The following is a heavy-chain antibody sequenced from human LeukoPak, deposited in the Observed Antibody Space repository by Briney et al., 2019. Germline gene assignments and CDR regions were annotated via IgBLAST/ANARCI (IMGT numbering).Heavy chain of an antibody. Sequence: ASVKVSCKASGYTFTGYYMHWVRQAPGQGLEWMGWINPNSGGTNYAQKFQGRVTMTRDTSISTAYMELSRLRSDDTAVYYCARGSYYYGSGSYYKSYYYYMDVWGKGTTVTISS. CDR3: ARGSYYYGSGSYYKSYYYYMDV. D-gene: IGHD3-10*01. J-gene: IGHJ6*03. CDR2: INPNSGGT. CDR1: GYTFTGYY. V-gene: IGHV1-2*02.